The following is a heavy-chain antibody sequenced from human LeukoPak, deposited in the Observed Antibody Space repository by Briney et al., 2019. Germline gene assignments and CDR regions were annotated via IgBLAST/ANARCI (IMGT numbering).Heavy chain of an antibody. V-gene: IGHV3-9*01. CDR1: GFTVSSNY. CDR2: ISWNSGSI. Sequence: GGSLRLSCAASGFTVSSNYMSWVRQAPGKGLEWVSGISWNSGSIGYADSVKGRFTISRDNAKNSLYLQMNSLRAEDTALYYCAKVGAQFDYWGQGTLVTVSS. CDR3: AKVGAQFDY. J-gene: IGHJ4*02. D-gene: IGHD1-26*01.